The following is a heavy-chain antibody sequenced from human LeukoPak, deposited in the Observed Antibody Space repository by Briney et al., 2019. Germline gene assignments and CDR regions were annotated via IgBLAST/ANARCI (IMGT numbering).Heavy chain of an antibody. CDR2: IKQDGSEK. Sequence: GESLRLSCAASGFTFSTYWMSWVRQAPGKGLEWVANIKQDGSEKYYVDSVKGRFTISRDNGKNSLYLQMNSLRAEDTAVYYCASHYYDFWSGYYFDYWGQGTLVTVSS. J-gene: IGHJ4*02. V-gene: IGHV3-7*01. CDR3: ASHYYDFWSGYYFDY. CDR1: GFTFSTYW. D-gene: IGHD3-3*01.